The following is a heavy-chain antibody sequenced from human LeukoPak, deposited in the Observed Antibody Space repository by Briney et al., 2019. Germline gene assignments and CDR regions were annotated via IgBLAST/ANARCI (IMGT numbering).Heavy chain of an antibody. CDR2: IKQDGSEK. CDR3: ARGPSAGRSLGY. Sequence: GGSLRLSCAASGFTFSSYWRSWVRQAPGKGLEWVANIKQDGSEKYYVDSVKGRFTISRDNAKNSLFLQMNSLRAEDTAVYYCARGPSAGRSLGYWGQGTLVTVSS. V-gene: IGHV3-7*01. J-gene: IGHJ4*02. D-gene: IGHD6-6*01. CDR1: GFTFSSYW.